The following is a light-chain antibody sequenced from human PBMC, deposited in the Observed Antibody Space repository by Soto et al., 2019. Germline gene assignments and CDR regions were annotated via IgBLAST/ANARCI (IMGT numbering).Light chain of an antibody. CDR1: SSNIEAGYD. J-gene: IGLJ2*01. CDR2: GNT. V-gene: IGLV1-40*01. Sequence: QSVLTQPPSVSGAPGQRVTISCTGSSSNIEAGYDVHWYQQLPGRAPKLLIYGNTNRPSGVPDRFSGSKSGTSASLAITGLQAEDEADYYCLSLDSSLSVVFGGGTQLTVL. CDR3: LSLDSSLSVV.